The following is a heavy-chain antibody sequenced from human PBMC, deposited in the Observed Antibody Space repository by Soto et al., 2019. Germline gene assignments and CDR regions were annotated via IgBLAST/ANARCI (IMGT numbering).Heavy chain of an antibody. CDR2: ISYDGSVK. CDR3: ASDSGPYNY. J-gene: IGHJ4*02. CDR1: GFMFSTYG. V-gene: IGHV3-30*03. Sequence: QVQFLQSGGGVVQPGRSLRLSCVASGFMFSTYGMHWVRQAPGKGLEWVALISYDGSVKYHADFVKGRFTISRDNSKNTLYRQMDTLGPADTAVYFCASDSGPYNYWGQGSLVTVSS. D-gene: IGHD2-15*01.